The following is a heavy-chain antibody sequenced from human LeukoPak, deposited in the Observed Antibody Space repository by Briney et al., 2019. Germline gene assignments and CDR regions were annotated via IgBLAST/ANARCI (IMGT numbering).Heavy chain of an antibody. V-gene: IGHV3-23*01. Sequence: GGSLRLSCAASGFTFSSHAMSWVRHAPGKGLEWVSAISDRGDNKQYTDSVKGRLTISRDNSKNTLYLQMNSLRADDTAVYYCAKSSRYGTGWYGRIDYWGQGTLVTVS. D-gene: IGHD6-19*01. CDR2: ISDRGDNK. CDR3: AKSSRYGTGWYGRIDY. CDR1: GFTFSSHA. J-gene: IGHJ4*02.